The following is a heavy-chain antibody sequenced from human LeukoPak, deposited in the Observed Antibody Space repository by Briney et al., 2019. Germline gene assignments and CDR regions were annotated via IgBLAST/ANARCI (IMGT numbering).Heavy chain of an antibody. V-gene: IGHV4-59*08. J-gene: IGHJ5*02. Sequence: SETLSLTCTVSGGSTSSYYWSWIRQPPGKGLEWIGYIYYSGSTNYNPSLKSRVTISVDTSKNQFSLKLSSVTAADTAVYYCARHGPYDILTGYYNWFDPWGQGTLVTVSS. CDR1: GGSTSSYY. CDR2: IYYSGST. CDR3: ARHGPYDILTGYYNWFDP. D-gene: IGHD3-9*01.